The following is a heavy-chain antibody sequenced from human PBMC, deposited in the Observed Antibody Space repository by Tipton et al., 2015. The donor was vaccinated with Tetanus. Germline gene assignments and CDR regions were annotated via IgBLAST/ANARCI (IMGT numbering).Heavy chain of an antibody. V-gene: IGHV4-61*03. Sequence: GLVKPSETLSLTCIVSGDSVNSGSYSWNWIRQPPGRGLEWIGYPYYIGSSSYNPSLKTRVTISVDTPKNRLSLRLTSVTAADTAVYYCARETGGATGSGAFDIWGQGTLVTVSS. J-gene: IGHJ3*02. CDR1: GDSVNSGSYS. D-gene: IGHD3-10*01. CDR2: PYYIGSS. CDR3: ARETGGATGSGAFDI.